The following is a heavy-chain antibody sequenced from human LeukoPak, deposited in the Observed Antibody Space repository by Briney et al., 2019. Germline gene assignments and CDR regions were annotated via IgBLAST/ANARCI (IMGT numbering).Heavy chain of an antibody. D-gene: IGHD3-10*01. CDR3: AKGRDDYGDY. Sequence: QPGRSLRLSCAVSGFTFSSYARHWVRQAPGKGQECVAVISCGGSNKYYAYAVEGRFTISRENIKNTLYLQMNRLRAEDTAVYYCAKGRDDYGDYWGQGTLVTVSS. CDR1: GFTFSSYA. CDR2: ISCGGSNK. V-gene: IGHV3-30*04. J-gene: IGHJ4*02.